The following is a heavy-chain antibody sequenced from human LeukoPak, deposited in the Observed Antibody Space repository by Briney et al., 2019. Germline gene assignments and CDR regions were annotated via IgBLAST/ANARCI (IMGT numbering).Heavy chain of an antibody. D-gene: IGHD2-21*02. CDR1: GGTFSSYA. Sequence: ASVKVSCKASGGTFSSYAISWVRQAPGQGLEWMGGIIPIFGTANYAQKFQGRVTITTDESTSTAYMELSSLRSEDTAVYYCARDGAYCGGDCYPGSDYYYMDVWGKGTTVTVSS. V-gene: IGHV1-69*05. CDR3: ARDGAYCGGDCYPGSDYYYMDV. J-gene: IGHJ6*03. CDR2: IIPIFGTA.